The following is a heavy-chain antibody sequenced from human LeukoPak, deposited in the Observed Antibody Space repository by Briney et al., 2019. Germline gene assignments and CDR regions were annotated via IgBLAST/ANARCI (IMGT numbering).Heavy chain of an antibody. CDR3: APVKTTGGSYYFDY. D-gene: IGHD7-27*01. CDR2: FDPEDGET. CDR1: GYTLTELS. V-gene: IGHV1-24*01. Sequence: ASVKVSCKVSGYTLTELSMHWVRQAPGKGLEWMGGFDPEDGETIYAQKFQGRVTMTEDTSTDTAYMELSSLRSEDTAVYYCAPVKTTGGSYYFDYWGQGTLVTASS. J-gene: IGHJ4*02.